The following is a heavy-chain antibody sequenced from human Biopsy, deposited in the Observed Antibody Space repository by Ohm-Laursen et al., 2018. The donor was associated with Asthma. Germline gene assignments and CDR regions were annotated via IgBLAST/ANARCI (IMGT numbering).Heavy chain of an antibody. Sequence: SLRLSCAASGFNFHNYGMNWVRRAPGNGLEWVAQILFDGRKINYPDSVKGRSTISRDNSKNMVYLQMNSLRPEDTAVYYCAKDRVAGRSYYFDYWGQGSLVSVSS. V-gene: IGHV3-30*18. CDR3: AKDRVAGRSYYFDY. CDR1: GFNFHNYG. D-gene: IGHD6-13*01. CDR2: ILFDGRKI. J-gene: IGHJ4*02.